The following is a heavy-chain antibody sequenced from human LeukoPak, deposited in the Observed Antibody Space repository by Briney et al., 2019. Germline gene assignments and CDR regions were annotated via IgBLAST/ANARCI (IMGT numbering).Heavy chain of an antibody. Sequence: ASVKVSCKASGYTFTSYAMHWVRQAPGQRLEWMGWINAGNGNTKYSQEFQGRVTITRDTSASTAYMELSSLRSEDMAVYYCARDSRVLISGWDPENAFDIWGQGTMVTVSS. CDR2: INAGNGNT. V-gene: IGHV1-3*03. CDR3: ARDSRVLISGWDPENAFDI. D-gene: IGHD6-19*01. CDR1: GYTFTSYA. J-gene: IGHJ3*02.